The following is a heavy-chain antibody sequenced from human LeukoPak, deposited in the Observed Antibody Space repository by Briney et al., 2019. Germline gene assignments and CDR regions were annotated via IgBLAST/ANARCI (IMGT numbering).Heavy chain of an antibody. CDR2: ISYDGSNE. CDR3: AKGGKWDVTPFDY. Sequence: GGSLRPSCAASGFTFSSYGMHWVRQAPGKGLEWVAVISYDGSNEYYADSVKGRFTISRDNSKNTLYLQVNSLRAEDTAVYYCAKGGKWDVTPFDYWGQGTLVTVSS. V-gene: IGHV3-30*18. J-gene: IGHJ4*02. CDR1: GFTFSSYG. D-gene: IGHD1-26*01.